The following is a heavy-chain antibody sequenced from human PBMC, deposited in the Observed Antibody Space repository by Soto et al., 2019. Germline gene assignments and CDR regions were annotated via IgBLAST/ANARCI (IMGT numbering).Heavy chain of an antibody. CDR1: WLTWGSVG. D-gene: IGHD3-3*02. Sequence: AAWLTWGSVGRHWVLQNPGKGLVWVSRINTDGSDTSYADSVKGRFTISRDNAKNTLYLQMNSLRAEDMSVYYCTNDIPGPQNEFAFWLHRNIDP. V-gene: IGHV3-74*01. CDR2: INTDGSDT. J-gene: IGHJ5*02. CDR3: TNDIPGPQNEFAFWLHRNIDP.